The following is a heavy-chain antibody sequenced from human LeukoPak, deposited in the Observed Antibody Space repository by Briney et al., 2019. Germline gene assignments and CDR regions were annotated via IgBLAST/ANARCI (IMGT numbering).Heavy chain of an antibody. Sequence: HPSETLSLTCTVSGGSISSYYWSWIRQPPGKGLEWIGYIYYSGSTNYNPSLKSRVTISVDTSKNQFSLKLSSVTAADTAVYYCAGIAAAGTLETFDIWGQGTMVTVSS. CDR1: GGSISSYY. D-gene: IGHD6-13*01. CDR2: IYYSGST. CDR3: AGIAAAGTLETFDI. J-gene: IGHJ3*02. V-gene: IGHV4-59*12.